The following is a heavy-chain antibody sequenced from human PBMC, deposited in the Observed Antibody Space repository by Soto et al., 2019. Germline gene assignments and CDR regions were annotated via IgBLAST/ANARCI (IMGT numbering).Heavy chain of an antibody. CDR1: GGSFSGYY. D-gene: IGHD6-6*01. J-gene: IGHJ6*02. CDR3: ARAAREFDYYYGMDV. CDR2: INHSGST. V-gene: IGHV4-34*01. Sequence: SETRSLTCAVYGGSFSGYYWSWIRQPPGKGLEWIGEINHSGSTNYNPSLKSRVTISVDTSKNQFSLKLSSVTAADTAVYYCARAAREFDYYYGMDVWGQGTTVTVSS.